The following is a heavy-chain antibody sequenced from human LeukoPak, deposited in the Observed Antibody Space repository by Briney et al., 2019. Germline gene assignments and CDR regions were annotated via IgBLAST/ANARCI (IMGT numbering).Heavy chain of an antibody. CDR2: ISDSGGST. J-gene: IGHJ4*02. CDR1: GFTFSSYA. D-gene: IGHD3-10*01. V-gene: IGHV3-23*01. Sequence: PGGSLRLSCAASGFTFSSYAMSWVRQAPGKGLEWVSAISDSGGSTYYADSVKGRFTISRDNYKNTLYLQMISLRAEDTAVYYCAKDFYSYGSGTYYPPGYWGQGTLVTVSS. CDR3: AKDFYSYGSGTYYPPGY.